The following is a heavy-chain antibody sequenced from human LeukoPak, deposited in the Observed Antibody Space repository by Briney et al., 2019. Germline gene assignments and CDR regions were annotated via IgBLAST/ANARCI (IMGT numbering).Heavy chain of an antibody. CDR3: ARQLPSKRDFDY. V-gene: IGHV3-30*04. CDR1: GFTFTTYS. CDR2: ISNDENIR. Sequence: GGSLRLSCAASGFTFTTYSMHWVRQAPAKGLEWVAFISNDENIRFYSDAVKGRLNTFRDNSKNTLYVQVNSLRPEDTAVYYCARQLPSKRDFDYWGQGTRVTVSS. D-gene: IGHD4-23*01. J-gene: IGHJ4*02.